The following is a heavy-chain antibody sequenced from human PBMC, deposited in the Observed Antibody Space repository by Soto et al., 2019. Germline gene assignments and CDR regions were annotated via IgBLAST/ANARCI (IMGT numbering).Heavy chain of an antibody. J-gene: IGHJ6*02. V-gene: IGHV3-33*01. Sequence: QVQLVESGGGVVQPGRSLRLSCAASGFTFSSYGMHWVRQAPGKGLEWVAVIWYDGSNKYYADSVKGRFTISRDNSKNTLYLQMNSLRAEDTAVYYCASEYGRGGSCYYYGMDVWGQGTTVTVS. CDR3: ASEYGRGGSCYYYGMDV. CDR2: IWYDGSNK. D-gene: IGHD2-15*01. CDR1: GFTFSSYG.